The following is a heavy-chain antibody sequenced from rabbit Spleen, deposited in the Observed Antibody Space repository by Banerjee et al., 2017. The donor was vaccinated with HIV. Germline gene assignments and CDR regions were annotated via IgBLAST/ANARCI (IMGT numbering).Heavy chain of an antibody. CDR3: ARAIGNTYNSGYDYGLDL. CDR1: GFSFSNKAV. J-gene: IGHJ4*01. CDR2: INVVTGKA. V-gene: IGHV1S45*01. Sequence: QERLVESGGGLVKPEGSLKLSCTASGFSFSNKAVMCWVRQAPGKGLTWIACINVVTGKAVYASWAKGRFTFSRTSSTTVTLQMTSLTAADTATYFCARAIGNTYNSGYDYGLDLWGPGTLVTVS. D-gene: IGHD1-1*01.